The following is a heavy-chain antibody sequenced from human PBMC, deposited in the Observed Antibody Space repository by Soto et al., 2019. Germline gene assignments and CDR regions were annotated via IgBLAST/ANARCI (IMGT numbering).Heavy chain of an antibody. CDR1: GFTFSSYS. D-gene: IGHD5-12*01. V-gene: IGHV3-21*01. Sequence: EVQLVESGGGLVKPGGSLRLSCAASGFTFSSYSMNWVRQAPGKGLEWVSSISSSSSYIYYADSVKGRFTISRDNAKNSLYLRMNSLRAEDTAVYYGARGGQGWLQGGEAFDIWGQGTMVTVSS. J-gene: IGHJ3*02. CDR2: ISSSSSYI. CDR3: ARGGQGWLQGGEAFDI.